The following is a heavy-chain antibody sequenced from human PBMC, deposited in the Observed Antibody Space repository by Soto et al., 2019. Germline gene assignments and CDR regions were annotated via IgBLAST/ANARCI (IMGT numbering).Heavy chain of an antibody. V-gene: IGHV4-34*01. D-gene: IGHD2-2*01. J-gene: IGHJ5*02. CDR2: INHSGST. Sequence: SETLSLTCAVYGGSFSGYYWSWIRQPPGKGLEWIGEINHSGSTNYNPSLKSRVTISVDTSKNQFSLKLSSVTAADTAVYYCARGADIVVVPAAMRNNWFDPWGQGTLVT. CDR3: ARGADIVVVPAAMRNNWFDP. CDR1: GGSFSGYY.